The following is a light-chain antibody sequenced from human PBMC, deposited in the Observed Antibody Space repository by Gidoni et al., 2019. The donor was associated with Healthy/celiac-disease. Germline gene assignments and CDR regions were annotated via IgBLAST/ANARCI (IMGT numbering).Light chain of an antibody. V-gene: IGKV3-15*01. J-gene: IGKJ2*01. CDR3: QQDNNWPPYT. Sequence: EIVMTQSPATLSVSPGERATLSCRASQSVSSNLAWYQQKPGQAPRLLIYGASTRATGIPARFSGSGSGTEFTLTISSLQSEDFAVYYCQQDNNWPPYTFGQXTKLEIK. CDR1: QSVSSN. CDR2: GAS.